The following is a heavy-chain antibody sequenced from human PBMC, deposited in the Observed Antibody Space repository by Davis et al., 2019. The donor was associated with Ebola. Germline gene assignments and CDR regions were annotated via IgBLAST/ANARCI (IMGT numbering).Heavy chain of an antibody. CDR3: ARHVSGDFWYFDL. CDR2: INPNNGRT. V-gene: IGHV1-46*01. Sequence: ASVKVSCKASGYTFTNYYMHWVRQAPGQGLEWMGMINPNNGRTIYAQKFQGRVTVTRDTSTTTVYMDLSSLRVEDTAVYYCARHVSGDFWYFDLWGRGTRVTVSS. D-gene: IGHD4-17*01. J-gene: IGHJ2*01. CDR1: GYTFTNYY.